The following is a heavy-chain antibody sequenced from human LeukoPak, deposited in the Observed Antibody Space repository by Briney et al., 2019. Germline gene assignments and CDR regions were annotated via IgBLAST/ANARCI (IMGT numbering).Heavy chain of an antibody. Sequence: GGSLRLSCAAPGFTFSSYSMNWVRQAPGKGLEWVAVISYDGSNKYYADSVKGRFTISRDNSKNTLYLQMNSLRAEDTAVYYCAKDVLLGGSGYYFDYWGQGTLVTVSS. V-gene: IGHV3-30*18. J-gene: IGHJ4*02. CDR2: ISYDGSNK. CDR3: AKDVLLGGSGYYFDY. D-gene: IGHD3-16*01. CDR1: GFTFSSYS.